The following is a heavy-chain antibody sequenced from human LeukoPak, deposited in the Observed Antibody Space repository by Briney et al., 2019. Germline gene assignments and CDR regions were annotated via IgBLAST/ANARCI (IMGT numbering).Heavy chain of an antibody. J-gene: IGHJ4*02. CDR3: ATGGKSIAAAWDY. Sequence: ASVKISCKVSGYTFTDYYMHWVQQAPGKGLEWMGLVDPEDGETIYAEKFQGRVTMTADTSTDTAYMELSSLRSEDTAMYYCATGGKSIAAAWDYWGQGTLVTVSS. CDR2: VDPEDGET. CDR1: GYTFTDYY. V-gene: IGHV1-69-2*01. D-gene: IGHD6-13*01.